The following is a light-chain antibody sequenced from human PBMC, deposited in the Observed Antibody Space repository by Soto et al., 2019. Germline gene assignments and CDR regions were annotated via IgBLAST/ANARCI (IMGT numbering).Light chain of an antibody. CDR3: QQYNSDSRT. CDR1: QSISAW. J-gene: IGKJ1*01. CDR2: KAS. V-gene: IGKV1-5*03. Sequence: DIRMTQSPSTLSASVGDRVTITCRASQSISAWLAWYQQKPGKAPKLLIYKASSLESGAPSRFSGSGSGTEFTLTISSLQPDDFATYYCQQYNSDSRTFGQGTKVEIK.